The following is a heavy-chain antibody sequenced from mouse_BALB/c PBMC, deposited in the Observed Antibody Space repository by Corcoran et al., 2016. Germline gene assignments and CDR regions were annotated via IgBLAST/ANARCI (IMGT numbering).Heavy chain of an antibody. D-gene: IGHD1-1*01. J-gene: IGHJ4*01. CDR3: ARSYSAMDY. Sequence: EVKRPQSGSEVETPGASVEIFCKTYGYTLTQYTMQWVKQSHGKGREWIGGINPNNGGTSYNQKFKGKATLTVDKSSSTAYMELRSLTSEDSAVYYCARSYSAMDYWGQGTSVTVS. V-gene: IGHV1-26*01. CDR1: GYTLTQYT. CDR2: INPNNGGT.